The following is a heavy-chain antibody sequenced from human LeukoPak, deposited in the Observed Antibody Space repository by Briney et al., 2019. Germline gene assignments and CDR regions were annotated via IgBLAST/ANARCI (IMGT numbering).Heavy chain of an antibody. CDR3: AVTWNADRTFAP. CDR1: GGSISSGSYY. D-gene: IGHD1-1*01. Sequence: SETLSLTCTVSGGSISSGSYYYSWIRQPAGKGLEWIGHIYYLGSTSYNPSLRSRVTISMDASKNQFSLTLTSVTAADTAVYYCAVTWNADRTFAPWGQGILVTVSS. CDR2: IYYLGST. V-gene: IGHV4-61*10. J-gene: IGHJ5*02.